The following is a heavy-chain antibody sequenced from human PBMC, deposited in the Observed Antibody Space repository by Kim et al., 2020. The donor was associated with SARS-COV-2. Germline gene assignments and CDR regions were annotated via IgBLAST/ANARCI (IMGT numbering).Heavy chain of an antibody. D-gene: IGHD7-27*01. CDR2: ISSSSDFI. CDR3: ARGMAYRLGGIDY. CDR1: GFTLTSYS. V-gene: IGHV3-21*01. J-gene: IGHJ4*02. Sequence: GGSLRLSCTVSGFTLTSYSMNWVRQAPGKGLEWVSSISSSSDFINYADSVKGRFTISRDNAKNSLYLQMNSLRAEDTAVYYCARGMAYRLGGIDYWGQGTLVTVPS.